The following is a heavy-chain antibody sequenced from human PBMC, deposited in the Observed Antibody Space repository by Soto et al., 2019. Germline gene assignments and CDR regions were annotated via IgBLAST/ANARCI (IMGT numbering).Heavy chain of an antibody. CDR3: ARSIVVVTALDY. D-gene: IGHD2-21*02. V-gene: IGHV1-69*02. CDR2: IIPILGIA. CDR1: GGTFSSYS. Sequence: SVKVSCKASGGTFSSYSISCVRQAPGQGLEWMGRIIPILGIANYAQKFQGRVTITRDTSASTAYMELSSLRSEDTAVYYCARSIVVVTALDYWGQGTLVTVSS. J-gene: IGHJ4*02.